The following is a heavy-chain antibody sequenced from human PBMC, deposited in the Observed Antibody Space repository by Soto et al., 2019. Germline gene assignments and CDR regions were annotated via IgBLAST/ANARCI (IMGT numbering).Heavy chain of an antibody. D-gene: IGHD3-22*01. J-gene: IGHJ6*02. CDR3: ARQRSYYYDSSGYAAGMDV. V-gene: IGHV1-69*13. CDR2: IIPIFGTA. CDR1: GGTFSSYA. Sequence: SVKVSCKASGGTFSSYAISWVRQAPGQGLEWMGGIIPIFGTANYAQKFQGRVTITADESTSTAYMELSSLRSEDTAVYYCARQRSYYYDSSGYAAGMDVWGQGTTVTVS.